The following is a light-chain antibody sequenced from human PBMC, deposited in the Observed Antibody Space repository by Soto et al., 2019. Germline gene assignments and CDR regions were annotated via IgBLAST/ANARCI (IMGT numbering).Light chain of an antibody. Sequence: QSVLTQPPSASGSPGQSVTISCTGTSSDVGGYDYVSSYQQHPGKAPKLMIYEVTIRPSGVSDRFSGSKSGNAASLTVSGLQAEDEADYYCSSYTGGNPSYVFGTGTKVTVL. CDR2: EVT. J-gene: IGLJ1*01. V-gene: IGLV2-8*01. CDR1: SSDVGGYDY. CDR3: SSYTGGNPSYV.